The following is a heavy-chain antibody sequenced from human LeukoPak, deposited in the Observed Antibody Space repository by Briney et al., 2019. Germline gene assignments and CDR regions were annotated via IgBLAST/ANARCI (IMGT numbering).Heavy chain of an antibody. CDR1: GGSISSYC. J-gene: IGHJ4*02. Sequence: PSETLSLTCTVSGGSISSYCWSWIRQPPGKGLEWIGYISYSGSTNYNPSLKSQVTISVDTSKNQFSLKLSSVTAADTAVYYCAREGDNSIYYDSRGYYLGVWGQGTLVTVSS. CDR2: ISYSGST. V-gene: IGHV4-59*01. CDR3: AREGDNSIYYDSRGYYLGV. D-gene: IGHD3-22*01.